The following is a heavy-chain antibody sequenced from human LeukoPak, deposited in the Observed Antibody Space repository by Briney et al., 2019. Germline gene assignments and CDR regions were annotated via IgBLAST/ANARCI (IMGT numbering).Heavy chain of an antibody. Sequence: SDTLSLTCTVSGGSISSYYWSWIRQPPGKGLEWIGYIYYSGSTNYNPSLESLVTISVDTSKNQFSLKLSSVTAADTAVYYCARVDILTGYFDAFGIWGQGTMVTVSS. J-gene: IGHJ3*02. CDR1: GGSISSYY. D-gene: IGHD3-9*01. CDR3: ARVDILTGYFDAFGI. CDR2: IYYSGST. V-gene: IGHV4-59*07.